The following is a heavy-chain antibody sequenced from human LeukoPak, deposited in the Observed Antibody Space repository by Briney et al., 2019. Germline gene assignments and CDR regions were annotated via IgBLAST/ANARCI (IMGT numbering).Heavy chain of an antibody. Sequence: GGSLRLSCVASGITFSTYPMHWVRQAPGKGMEYVSAISNDGGSPYYANSVKGRFTISRDNSKNTLYLQMGSLRTEDTAVYYCARDRGRNGDYDYWGQGTLVTVSS. D-gene: IGHD1-1*01. CDR1: GITFSTYP. V-gene: IGHV3-64*01. CDR3: ARDRGRNGDYDY. CDR2: ISNDGGSP. J-gene: IGHJ4*02.